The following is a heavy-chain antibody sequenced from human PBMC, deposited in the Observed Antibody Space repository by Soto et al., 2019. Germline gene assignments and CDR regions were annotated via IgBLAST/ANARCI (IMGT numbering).Heavy chain of an antibody. CDR3: ATEMCDNPASPCDP. CDR2: IIPLFGTA. Sequence: QVQLVQSGAEVKKPGSSVKVSCKASGVTFSSETISWVRQAPGQGLEWVGGIIPLFGTANYAQKFQGRVTITAAESTRTLYIGLGSLRPYLTAGFYFATEMCDNPASPCDPWGQGILVTVSS. V-gene: IGHV1-69*01. J-gene: IGHJ5*02. CDR1: GVTFSSET. D-gene: IGHD1-20*01.